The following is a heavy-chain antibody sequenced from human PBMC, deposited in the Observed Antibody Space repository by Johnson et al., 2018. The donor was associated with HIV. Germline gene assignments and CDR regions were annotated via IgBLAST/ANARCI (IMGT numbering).Heavy chain of an antibody. V-gene: IGHV3-30-3*01. CDR1: GFTFSSYA. Sequence: QVVESGGGVVQPGRSLRLSCAASGFTFSSYAMHWVRQAPGKGLEWVAVISYDGSYKYYADSVKGRFTISRDNSKNTLYLQMNSLSAEDTAVYYCAREGITMIVVVIKGAFDIWGQGTMVTVSS. CDR2: ISYDGSYK. D-gene: IGHD3-22*01. J-gene: IGHJ3*02. CDR3: AREGITMIVVVIKGAFDI.